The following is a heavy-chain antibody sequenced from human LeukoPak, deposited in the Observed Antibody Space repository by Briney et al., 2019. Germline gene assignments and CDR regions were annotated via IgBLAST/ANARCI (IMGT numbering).Heavy chain of an antibody. V-gene: IGHV3-30*04. J-gene: IGHJ3*02. Sequence: GGSLRLSCAASGFSLSSYSMEWVRQAPDRVRGWVAVISYEGRNKFYTDSVKGRFTVSRHTSEHTLYLQIDNVREEDMGIYVFARELKVDYFVWLGAAFHSFDIWGQGTMVTVSS. D-gene: IGHD3-9*01. CDR3: ARELKVDYFVWLGAAFHSFDI. CDR2: ISYEGRNK. CDR1: GFSLSSYS.